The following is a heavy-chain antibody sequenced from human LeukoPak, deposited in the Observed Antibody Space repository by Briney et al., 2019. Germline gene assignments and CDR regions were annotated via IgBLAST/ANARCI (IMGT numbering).Heavy chain of an antibody. CDR3: ARDQQQLVLHWFDP. Sequence: SVKVSCKASRGTFSRYAISSVGQAPGQQREWMGGIIPIFGTANYAQKLQGRVTITADETTSTAYMELSSLRAEDTAVYYCARDQQQLVLHWFDPWGQGTLVTVSS. D-gene: IGHD6-13*01. J-gene: IGHJ5*02. CDR2: IIPIFGTA. V-gene: IGHV1-69*01. CDR1: RGTFSRYA.